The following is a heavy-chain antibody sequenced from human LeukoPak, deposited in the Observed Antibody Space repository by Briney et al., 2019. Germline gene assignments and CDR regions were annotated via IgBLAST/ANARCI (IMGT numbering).Heavy chain of an antibody. Sequence: GGSLRLSCAASGFTFSDYYMSWIRQAPGKGLEGISYISSSGDTIFYADSVKGRFTISRDNAKNSLYLHMNSLRAEDTAVYYCARASSGYEDGFDYWGQGTLVAVSS. CDR3: ARASSGYEDGFDY. D-gene: IGHD5-12*01. CDR2: ISSSGDTI. CDR1: GFTFSDYY. J-gene: IGHJ4*02. V-gene: IGHV3-11*04.